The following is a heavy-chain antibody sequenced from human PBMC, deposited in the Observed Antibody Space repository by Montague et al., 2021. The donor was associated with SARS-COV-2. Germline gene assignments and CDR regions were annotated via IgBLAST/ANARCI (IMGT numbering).Heavy chain of an antibody. D-gene: IGHD3/OR15-3a*01. J-gene: IGHJ2*01. V-gene: IGHV4-59*08. CDR1: HFSITSYY. CDR3: ARLGLLRYYFDV. Sequence: SETLSLTCTVSHFSITSYYWSWVRQPPGKGLEWIGNVYYNGNTYYNSSLKSRVTMSTDTSKNQFSLRLTSVTAADTAMYYCARLGLLRYYFDVWGRGALVTVSS. CDR2: VYYNGNT.